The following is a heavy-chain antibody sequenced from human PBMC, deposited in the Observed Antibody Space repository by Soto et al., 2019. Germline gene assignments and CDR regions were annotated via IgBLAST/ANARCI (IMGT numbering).Heavy chain of an antibody. Sequence: PRLSCAASGFTFSSYAMSWVRQAPGKGLEWVSAISGSGGSTYYADSVKGRFTISRDNSKNTLYLQMNSLRAEDTAVYYCAKDLASADDYSRSPGGPSGMDVWGQGTTVTVYS. CDR3: AKDLASADDYSRSPGGPSGMDV. V-gene: IGHV3-23*01. D-gene: IGHD6-13*01. J-gene: IGHJ6*02. CDR2: ISGSGGST. CDR1: GFTFSSYA.